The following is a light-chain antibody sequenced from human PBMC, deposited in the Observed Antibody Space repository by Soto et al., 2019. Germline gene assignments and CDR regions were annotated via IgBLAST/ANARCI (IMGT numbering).Light chain of an antibody. V-gene: IGKV1-5*03. CDR3: QQYNSYSET. CDR2: QAS. CDR1: QSISSW. J-gene: IGKJ1*01. Sequence: DLQMTQSPSTLSASVGDRVTITCRASQSISSWLAWYQQKPGKAPKLLIYQASSLESGVPSRFSGSGSGTEFPLTISSLQPDDFATYYCQQYNSYSETFGQGTKVEIK.